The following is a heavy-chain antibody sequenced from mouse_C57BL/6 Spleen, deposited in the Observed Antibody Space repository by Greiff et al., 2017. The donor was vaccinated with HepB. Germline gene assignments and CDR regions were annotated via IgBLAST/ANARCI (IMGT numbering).Heavy chain of an antibody. J-gene: IGHJ3*01. D-gene: IGHD2-1*01. CDR2: IDPSDSET. CDR1: GYTFTRYF. Sequence: VQLQQPGPELVRPGSSVKLSCKASGYTFTRYFLHWLEQRPIQCLEWIGNIDPSDSETHYNQKFKDKATLTVDKSSSTAYMQLSSLTSEDSAVYYCARSHGNYAWFAYWGQGTLVTVSA. V-gene: IGHV1-52*01. CDR3: ARSHGNYAWFAY.